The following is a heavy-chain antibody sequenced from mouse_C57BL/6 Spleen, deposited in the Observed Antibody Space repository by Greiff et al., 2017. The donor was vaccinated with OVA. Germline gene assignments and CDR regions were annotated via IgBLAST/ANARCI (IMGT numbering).Heavy chain of an antibody. CDR2: INPSTGGT. J-gene: IGHJ2*01. Sequence: VQLQQSGPELVKPGASVKISCKASGYSFTGYYMNWVKQSPEKSLEWIGEINPSTGGTTYNQKFKAKATLTVDKSSSTAYMQRKSLTSEDSAVYYCARGSLLLRGGYWGQGTTLTVSS. V-gene: IGHV1-42*01. D-gene: IGHD1-1*01. CDR1: GYSFTGYY. CDR3: ARGSLLLRGGY.